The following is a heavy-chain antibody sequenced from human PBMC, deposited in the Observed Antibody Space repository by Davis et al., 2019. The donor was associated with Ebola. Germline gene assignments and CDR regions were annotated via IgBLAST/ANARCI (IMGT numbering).Heavy chain of an antibody. CDR1: GFTFSSYS. J-gene: IGHJ6*02. V-gene: IGHV3-21*04. D-gene: IGHD3-3*01. CDR2: ISSSSSYI. CDR3: AKEVSIFSYGMDV. Sequence: GGSLRLSCAASGFTFSSYSMNWVRQAPGKGLEWVSSISSSSSYIYYADSVKGRFTISRDNAKNSLYLQMNSLRAEDTALYYCAKEVSIFSYGMDVWGQGTTVTVSS.